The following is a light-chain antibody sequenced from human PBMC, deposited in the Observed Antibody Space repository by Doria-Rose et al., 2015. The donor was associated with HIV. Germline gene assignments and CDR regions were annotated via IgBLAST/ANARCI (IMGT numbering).Light chain of an antibody. Sequence: TQSPGTLSLSPGERATLSCRASQSFSSTYLAWYQQKPGQAPSLLIYDGYTRATGIPDRFSASAYGSDFTLTINRLEPEDFALYYCHQYGTSWTFGQGTKVEI. J-gene: IGKJ1*01. V-gene: IGKV3-20*01. CDR2: DGY. CDR3: HQYGTSWT. CDR1: QSFSSTY.